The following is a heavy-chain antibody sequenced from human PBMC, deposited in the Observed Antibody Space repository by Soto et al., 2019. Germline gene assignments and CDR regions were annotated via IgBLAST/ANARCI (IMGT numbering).Heavy chain of an antibody. V-gene: IGHV4-59*01. CDR1: GGSISSYY. CDR3: ARDRGYSSSWGTAIYDMVDYYYYYGMDV. D-gene: IGHD6-13*01. Sequence: SETLSLTCTVSGGSISSYYWSWIRQPPGKGLEWIGYIYYSGSTNYNPSLKSRVTISVDTSKNQFSLKLSSVTAADTAVYYCARDRGYSSSWGTAIYDMVDYYYYYGMDVWGQGTTVTVSS. CDR2: IYYSGST. J-gene: IGHJ6*02.